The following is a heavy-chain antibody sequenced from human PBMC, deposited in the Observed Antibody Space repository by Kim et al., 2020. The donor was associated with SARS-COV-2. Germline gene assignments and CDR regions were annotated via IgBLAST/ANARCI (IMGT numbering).Heavy chain of an antibody. J-gene: IGHJ6*02. D-gene: IGHD6-13*01. Sequence: KGRFTISRDNSKNALYLQMNSLRAEDTAVYYCAREIAAAGTLDYYYGMDVWGQGTTVTVSS. V-gene: IGHV3-30*07. CDR3: AREIAAAGTLDYYYGMDV.